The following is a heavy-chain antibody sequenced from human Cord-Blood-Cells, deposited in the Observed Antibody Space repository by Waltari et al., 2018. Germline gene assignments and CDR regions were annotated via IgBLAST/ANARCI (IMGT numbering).Heavy chain of an antibody. Sequence: EVQLVESGGGLVKPGASLRLSCAASGFTFSSYSMNWVRQAPGKGLEWVSSISSSSSYIYYADSVKGRFTISRDNAKNSLYLQMNSLRAEDTAVYYCARDSSSSWYYYYYGMDVWGQGTTVTVSS. CDR2: ISSSSSYI. V-gene: IGHV3-21*01. D-gene: IGHD6-13*01. CDR3: ARDSSSSWYYYYYGMDV. J-gene: IGHJ6*02. CDR1: GFTFSSYS.